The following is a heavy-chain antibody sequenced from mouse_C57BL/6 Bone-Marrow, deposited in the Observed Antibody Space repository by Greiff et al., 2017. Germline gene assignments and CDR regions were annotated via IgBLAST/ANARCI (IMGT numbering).Heavy chain of an antibody. Sequence: QVQLQQPGAELVRPGTSVKLSCKASGYTFTSYWMHWVKQRPGQGLEWIGVIDPSDSYTNYNQKFKGKATLTVATSSSTAYMQLSSLPSEDSAVFYCAKRSRISGGFAYWGQGTLVTVSA. V-gene: IGHV1-59*01. CDR2: IDPSDSYT. CDR3: AKRSRISGGFAY. J-gene: IGHJ3*01. CDR1: GYTFTSYW.